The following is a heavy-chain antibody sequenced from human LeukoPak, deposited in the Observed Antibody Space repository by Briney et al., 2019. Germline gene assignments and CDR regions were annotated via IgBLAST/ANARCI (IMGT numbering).Heavy chain of an antibody. Sequence: GGSLRLSCAASGFTFDDYGMSWVRQAPGKGLEWVSVIYSGGSTYYADSVKGRFTISRDNSKNTLYLQMNSLRAEDTAVYYCASAARQDYYFDYWGQGTLVTVSS. V-gene: IGHV3-66*02. CDR3: ASAARQDYYFDY. CDR1: GFTFDDYG. CDR2: IYSGGST. D-gene: IGHD6-6*01. J-gene: IGHJ4*02.